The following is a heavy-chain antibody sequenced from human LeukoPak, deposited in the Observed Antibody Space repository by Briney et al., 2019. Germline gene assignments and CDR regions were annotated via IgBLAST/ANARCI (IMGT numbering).Heavy chain of an antibody. CDR3: ARDGLLSFGELLNYYMDV. V-gene: IGHV1-2*06. J-gene: IGHJ6*03. CDR1: GYTFTGYY. Sequence: ASVKVSCKASGYTFTGYYMHWVRQAPGQGLEWMGRINPNSGGTNYAQKFQGRVTMTRDTSISTAYMELSRLRSDDTAVYYCARDGLLSFGELLNYYMDVWGKGTTVTVSS. CDR2: INPNSGGT. D-gene: IGHD3-10*01.